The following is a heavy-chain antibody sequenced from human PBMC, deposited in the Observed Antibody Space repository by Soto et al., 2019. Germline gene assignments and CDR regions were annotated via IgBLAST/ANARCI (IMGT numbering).Heavy chain of an antibody. J-gene: IGHJ4*02. V-gene: IGHV3-53*01. CDR2: IYSGGNP. Sequence: EERLVQSGGGLVQPGGSLRLSCAASGFSVGGNYMSWVRQAPGKGLELVSLIYSGGNPFYADSMKGRFTLSRDNSDNMLYLQMDSLRAEDTAVYYCARGPNSDCWGQGTLVIVSP. D-gene: IGHD2-21*01. CDR1: GFSVGGNY. CDR3: ARGPNSDC.